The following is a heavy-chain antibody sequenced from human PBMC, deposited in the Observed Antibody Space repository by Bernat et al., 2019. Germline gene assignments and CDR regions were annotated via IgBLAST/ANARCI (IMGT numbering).Heavy chain of an antibody. CDR3: AKDNRPLPAGALAI. Sequence: EVQLVDSGGGLVQPGGSLRLSCAASGFTFRSYAMSWVRQAPGKGLEWVSAMSGSGGSTYYADSVKGRFTISRDNSKNPLYLQMNSLSAEDTAVYYCAKDNRPLPAGALAIWGRGTMVTDSS. CDR1: GFTFRSYA. CDR2: MSGSGGST. J-gene: IGHJ3*02. V-gene: IGHV3-23*04. D-gene: IGHD6-13*01.